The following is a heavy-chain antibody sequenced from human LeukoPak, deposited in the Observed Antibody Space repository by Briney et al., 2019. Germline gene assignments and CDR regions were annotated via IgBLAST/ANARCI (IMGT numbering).Heavy chain of an antibody. CDR2: IKQDGSEK. V-gene: IGHV3-7*01. Sequence: GGSLRLSCAASGFTFSSYWMSWVRQAPGKGLEWVANIKQDGSEKYYVDSVKGRFTISRDNAKNSLYLQMNSLRAEDTAVYYCARGRDDYGDPRDAFDIWGQGTMVTVSS. J-gene: IGHJ3*02. CDR3: ARGRDDYGDPRDAFDI. D-gene: IGHD4-17*01. CDR1: GFTFSSYW.